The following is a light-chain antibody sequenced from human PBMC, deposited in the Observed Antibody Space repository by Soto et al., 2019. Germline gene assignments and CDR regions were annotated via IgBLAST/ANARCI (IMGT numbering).Light chain of an antibody. CDR2: RTS. CDR3: QEYNGRSS. V-gene: IGKV3-15*01. J-gene: IGKJ1*01. CDR1: QNVARD. Sequence: RVTTQSPATLSVSPGERATLSCRASQNVARDLAWYKQKPGQAPRLLIYRTSTRATGIPARFSGSGSGTEFTLTISSLQSEDFAVYYCQEYNGRSSFGQGTKVEIK.